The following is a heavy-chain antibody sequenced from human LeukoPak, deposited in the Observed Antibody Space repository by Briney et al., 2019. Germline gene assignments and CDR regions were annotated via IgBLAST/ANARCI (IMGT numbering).Heavy chain of an antibody. Sequence: TGGSLRLSCAASGFTFSSYGMHWVRQAPGKGLEWVAVISYDGSNKYYADSVKGRFTISRDNSKNTLYLQMNSLRAEDTAVYYCAKDMSKVVVAATDYWGQGTLVTVSS. CDR1: GFTFSSYG. J-gene: IGHJ4*02. CDR3: AKDMSKVVVAATDY. D-gene: IGHD2-15*01. CDR2: ISYDGSNK. V-gene: IGHV3-30*18.